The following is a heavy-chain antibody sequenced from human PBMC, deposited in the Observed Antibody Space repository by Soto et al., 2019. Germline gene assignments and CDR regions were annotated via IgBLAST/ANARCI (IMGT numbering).Heavy chain of an antibody. CDR1: GFTFSSYA. J-gene: IGHJ5*02. Sequence: EVQLLESGGGLVQPGGSLRLSCAASGFTFSSYAMSWVRQAPGKGLEWVSAMSGIGGSTYYADSVKGRFTISRANSKNTLYLQMNSMRAEATAVYYCAKGGDYGSGLFDPWGQGTLVTVSS. CDR3: AKGGDYGSGLFDP. CDR2: MSGIGGST. V-gene: IGHV3-23*01. D-gene: IGHD3-10*01.